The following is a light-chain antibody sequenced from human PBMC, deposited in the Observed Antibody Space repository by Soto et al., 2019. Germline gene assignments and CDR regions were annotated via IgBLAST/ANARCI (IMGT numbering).Light chain of an antibody. Sequence: QSVLTQTVSVSGSPGQSITISCTGTSSDVVGYNFVSWYQQHPGKAPKVVIYEVSNRPSGISSRFSGSKSGNTASLTISGLQAEDEADYYCISYTTTNTYVFGTGTKVTVL. J-gene: IGLJ1*01. CDR2: EVS. CDR1: SSDVVGYNF. CDR3: ISYTTTNTYV. V-gene: IGLV2-14*01.